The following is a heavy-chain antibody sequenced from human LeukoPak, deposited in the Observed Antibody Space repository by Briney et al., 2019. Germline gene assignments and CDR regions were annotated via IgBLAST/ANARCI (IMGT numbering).Heavy chain of an antibody. CDR1: GFTFSSYW. CDR3: TRGLEGFTAYDDF. D-gene: IGHD5-12*01. Sequence: GGSLRLSCAASGFTFSSYWMTWVRQAPGKGLEWVGFIRSKTYGGTADYAASVEGRFTISRDDSNNIVYLQMNSLKTEDTAVYYCTRGLEGFTAYDDFWGQGTLVTVSS. CDR2: IRSKTYGGTA. J-gene: IGHJ4*02. V-gene: IGHV3-49*04.